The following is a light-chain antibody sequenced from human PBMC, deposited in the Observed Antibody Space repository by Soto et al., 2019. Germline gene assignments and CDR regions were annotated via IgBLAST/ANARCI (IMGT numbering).Light chain of an antibody. CDR3: QQYYTFWT. CDR2: EAS. J-gene: IGKJ1*01. CDR1: RSVDKW. Sequence: DIQMTQSPSTLSASLGDRVTIICRASRSVDKWLAWYQQKSGKAPKLLIYEASHLQSGVPSRFGGTGSGTEFTLTINSPQPEDVATYYCQQYYTFWTFGQGTTVEV. V-gene: IGKV1-5*02.